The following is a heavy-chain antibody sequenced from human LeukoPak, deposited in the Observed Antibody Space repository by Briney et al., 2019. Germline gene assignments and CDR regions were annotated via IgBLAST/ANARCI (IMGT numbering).Heavy chain of an antibody. V-gene: IGHV3-21*01. D-gene: IGHD1-14*01. J-gene: IGHJ4*02. CDR2: ISSSSSYI. Sequence: GGSLRLSCAASGFTFSSYSMNWVRQAPGKGLEWVSSISSSSSYIYYADSVKGRFTISRDSAKNSLYLQMNSLRAEDTAVYYCARDRKKRVDYWGQGTLVTVSS. CDR1: GFTFSSYS. CDR3: ARDRKKRVDY.